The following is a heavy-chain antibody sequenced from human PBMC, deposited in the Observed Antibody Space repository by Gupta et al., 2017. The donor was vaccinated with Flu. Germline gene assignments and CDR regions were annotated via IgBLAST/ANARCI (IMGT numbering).Heavy chain of an antibody. D-gene: IGHD3-10*01. V-gene: IGHV4-59*01. Sequence: PGKGLEWIGYIFYSGSTNYNPSLKSRVTISRDTSTNQFSLRLSSVTAADTAVYYCARDLRGSQNYYYCYMDVWCKGTTVTGAS. J-gene: IGHJ6*03. CDR2: IFYSGST. CDR3: ARDLRGSQNYYYCYMDV.